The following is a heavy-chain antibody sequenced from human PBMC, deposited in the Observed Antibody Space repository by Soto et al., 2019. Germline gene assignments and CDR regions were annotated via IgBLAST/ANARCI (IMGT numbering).Heavy chain of an antibody. V-gene: IGHV4-30-4*01. CDR1: GGSISSADYY. CDR2: IYYSGST. CDR3: ARYYCSDGSCLVDP. Sequence: QVQLQESGPGLVKPSQTLSLTCTVSGGSISSADYYWSWIRQPPGKGLEWIGYIYYSGSTYYNPSLKSQVTISVDTSKNQFSLKLSSVTAADTALYYCARYYCSDGSCLVDPWGQGTLVTVSS. J-gene: IGHJ5*02. D-gene: IGHD2-15*01.